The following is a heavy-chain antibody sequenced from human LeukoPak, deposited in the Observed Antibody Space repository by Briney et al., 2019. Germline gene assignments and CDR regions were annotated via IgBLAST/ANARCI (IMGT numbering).Heavy chain of an antibody. D-gene: IGHD1-1*01. J-gene: IGHJ6*03. Sequence: SETLSLTCTVSGGSISSYYWSWIRQPPGKGLEWIGYIYYSGSTNYNPSLKSRVTISVDTSKNQFSLKLSSVTAADTAVYYCARAGNDWNDRYYYYHMDVWGKGTTVTVSS. CDR3: ARAGNDWNDRYYYYHMDV. CDR1: GGSISSYY. V-gene: IGHV4-59*01. CDR2: IYYSGST.